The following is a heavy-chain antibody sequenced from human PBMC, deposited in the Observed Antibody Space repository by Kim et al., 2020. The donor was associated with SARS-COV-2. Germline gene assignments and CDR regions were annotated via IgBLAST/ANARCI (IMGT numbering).Heavy chain of an antibody. V-gene: IGHV4-34*01. CDR2: INHSGST. D-gene: IGHD3-22*01. CDR3: ARGSRITMIVVVPYYFDY. Sequence: SETLSLTCAVYGGSFSGYYWSWIRQPPGKGLEWIGEINHSGSTNYNPSLKSRVTISVDTSKNQFSLKLSSVTAADTAVYYCARGSRITMIVVVPYYFDYWGQGTLVTVSS. J-gene: IGHJ4*02. CDR1: GGSFSGYY.